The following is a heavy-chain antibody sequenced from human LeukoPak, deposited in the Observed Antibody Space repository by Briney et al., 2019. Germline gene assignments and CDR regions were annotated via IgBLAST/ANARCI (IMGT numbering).Heavy chain of an antibody. CDR3: VTIEMGTIRPDY. CDR2: IDTDGSTT. Sequence: GGSLRLSCAASGFTFDDYTMHWVRQAPGKGLVWVSRIDTDGSTTIYADSVKGRFTISRDNAKNTLYLQMNSLRDEDTAVYYCVTIEMGTIRPDYWGQGTLVTVSS. CDR1: GFTFDDYT. J-gene: IGHJ4*02. V-gene: IGHV3-74*01. D-gene: IGHD5-24*01.